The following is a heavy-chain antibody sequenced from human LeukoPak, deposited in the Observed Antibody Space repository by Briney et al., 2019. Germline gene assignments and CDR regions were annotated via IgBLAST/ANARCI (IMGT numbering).Heavy chain of an antibody. D-gene: IGHD2-8*02. CDR1: GGSISGLY. Sequence: SETLSLTCTVSGGSISGLYWSWIRQPPGKGLEWIGFIYYSGTTYYNPSLKSRVTIVIDTSSNQFSLRVRSVTAADTAVYYCARHVMRNHPGGSSYTHPFDTWGHGTRVTVSS. V-gene: IGHV4-59*08. CDR2: IYYSGTT. CDR3: ARHVMRNHPGGSSYTHPFDT. J-gene: IGHJ3*02.